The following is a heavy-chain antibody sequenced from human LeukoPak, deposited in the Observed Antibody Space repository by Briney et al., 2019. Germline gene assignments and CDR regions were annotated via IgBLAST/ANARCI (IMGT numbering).Heavy chain of an antibody. Sequence: GGSLRLSCAASGFTFSSYAMYWVRQAPGKGLEWMAVISYDGSTKYYADSVKGRFTISRDNSRNTLYLQMNSLRAEDTAVYYCARDEGDVSYDYVWGEEAFDIWGQGTMVTVSS. CDR2: ISYDGSTK. D-gene: IGHD3-16*01. V-gene: IGHV3-30-3*01. CDR1: GFTFSSYA. CDR3: ARDEGDVSYDYVWGEEAFDI. J-gene: IGHJ3*02.